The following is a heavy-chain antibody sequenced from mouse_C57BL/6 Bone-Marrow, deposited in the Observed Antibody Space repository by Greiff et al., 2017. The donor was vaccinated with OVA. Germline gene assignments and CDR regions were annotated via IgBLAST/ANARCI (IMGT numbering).Heavy chain of an antibody. CDR2: IDPSDSYT. CDR1: GYTFTSYW. CDR3: AREGPHYNDYLFFAY. D-gene: IGHD2-4*01. J-gene: IGHJ3*01. Sequence: QVQLQQPGAELVKPGASVKLSCKASGYTFTSYWMQWVKQRPGQGLEWIGEIDPSDSYTNYNQKFKGKATLTVDTSSSTAYMQLSSLTSEDSAVYYCAREGPHYNDYLFFAYWGRGTLVTVSA. V-gene: IGHV1-50*01.